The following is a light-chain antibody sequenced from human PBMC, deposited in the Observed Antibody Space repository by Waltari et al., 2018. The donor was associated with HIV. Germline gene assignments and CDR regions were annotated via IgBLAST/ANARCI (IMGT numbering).Light chain of an antibody. CDR2: GAS. CDR1: QSVGLN. Sequence: DIVLTQSPATLSVSPGVPATLSCRASQSVGLNLAWYQQRPGQPPKLLVYGASTRTSDTSTRFSARGSGTEFTLTITSIRPEDFATYFCQQYDVWPLTFGGGT. V-gene: IGKV3-15*01. J-gene: IGKJ4*01. CDR3: QQYDVWPLT.